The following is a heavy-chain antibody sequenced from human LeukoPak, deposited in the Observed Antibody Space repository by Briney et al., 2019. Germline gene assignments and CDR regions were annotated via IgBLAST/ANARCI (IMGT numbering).Heavy chain of an antibody. Sequence: SETLSLTCTVSGVSISNYYWNWIRQPPGKGLEWIGYVYYTGSTIYNPSLRSRVTISLDTSKSQFSLKLSSVTAADTAAYYCARGRTLVGGSDHWGQGTLVTVSS. CDR2: VYYTGST. J-gene: IGHJ4*02. V-gene: IGHV4-59*01. D-gene: IGHD4-23*01. CDR1: GVSISNYY. CDR3: ARGRTLVGGSDH.